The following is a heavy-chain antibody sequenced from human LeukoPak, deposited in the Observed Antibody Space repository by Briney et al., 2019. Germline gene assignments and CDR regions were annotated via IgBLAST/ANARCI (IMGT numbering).Heavy chain of an antibody. D-gene: IGHD6-13*01. V-gene: IGHV3-21*01. CDR2: ISSSSSYI. CDR1: GFTFSSYS. CDR3: ARDVHSIAAAGTDY. Sequence: GGSLRLSCAASGFTFSSYSMNWVRQAPGKGLEWVSSISSSSSYIYYADPVKGRFTISRDNAKNSLYLQMNSLRAEDTAVYYCARDVHSIAAAGTDYWGQGTLVTVSS. J-gene: IGHJ4*02.